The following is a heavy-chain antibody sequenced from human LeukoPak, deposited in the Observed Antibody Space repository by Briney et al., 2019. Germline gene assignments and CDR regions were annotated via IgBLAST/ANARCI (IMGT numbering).Heavy chain of an antibody. Sequence: ASVKVSCKASGYTFTGYYMRWVRQAPGQGLEWMGWINPNSGGTNYAQKFQGRVTMTRDTSISTAYMELSRLRSDDTAVYYCARDKEQQLYNWFDPWGQGTLVTVSS. D-gene: IGHD6-13*01. CDR2: INPNSGGT. J-gene: IGHJ5*02. CDR3: ARDKEQQLYNWFDP. CDR1: GYTFTGYY. V-gene: IGHV1-2*02.